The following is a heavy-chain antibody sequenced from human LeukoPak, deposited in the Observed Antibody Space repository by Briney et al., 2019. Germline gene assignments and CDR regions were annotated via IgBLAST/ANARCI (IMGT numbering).Heavy chain of an antibody. D-gene: IGHD3-10*01. CDR2: ISKSGTST. J-gene: IGHJ4*02. Sequence: PGGSLRLSCAASGFTFSDYYMSWIRQAPGKGLEWVSYISKSGTSTKYADSVKGRFTISRDNAKNSLYLQVNSLRDEDTAVYYCARGRGLTLSYHYFDYWGQGTLVTVSS. CDR1: GFTFSDYY. CDR3: ARGRGLTLSYHYFDY. V-gene: IGHV3-11*06.